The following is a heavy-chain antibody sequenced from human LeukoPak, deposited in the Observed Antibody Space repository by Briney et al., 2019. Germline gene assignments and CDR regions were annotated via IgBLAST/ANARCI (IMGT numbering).Heavy chain of an antibody. J-gene: IGHJ4*02. Sequence: GGSLRLSCAASGFTFSNYPMHWVRQAPGKGLEWVAVVSDDGNNIYYADSVKGRFTISRDNAKNSLYLQMNSLRAEDTAVYYCASPAHHGDTAMDQFDYWGQGTLVTVSS. V-gene: IGHV3-30*04. CDR1: GFTFSNYP. D-gene: IGHD5-18*01. CDR3: ASPAHHGDTAMDQFDY. CDR2: VSDDGNNI.